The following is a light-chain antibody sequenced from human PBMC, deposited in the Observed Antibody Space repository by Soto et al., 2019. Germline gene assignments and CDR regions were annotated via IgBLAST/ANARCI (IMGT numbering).Light chain of an antibody. CDR1: QTVGAN. CDR2: GAS. CDR3: QQYGSSPTT. V-gene: IGKV3-15*01. Sequence: EIVMTQSPATLSVSPGEGATVSCRASQTVGANLAWYQQRPGQPPRLLMYGASTRATGIPARFSGSGSGTDFTLTISRLEPEDFAVYYCQQYGSSPTTFGQGTRLEI. J-gene: IGKJ5*01.